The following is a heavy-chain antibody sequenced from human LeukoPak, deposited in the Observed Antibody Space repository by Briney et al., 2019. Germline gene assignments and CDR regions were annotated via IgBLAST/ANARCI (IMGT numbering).Heavy chain of an antibody. CDR3: ASVVAPIYYYYYGMDV. V-gene: IGHV1-2*02. CDR2: INPNSGGA. Sequence: AAGKVSCKASGYTFTGYYIHWVRQAPGQGLGWMGWINPNSGGANYAQKFQGKVTMTRDTTISTAYIELSRLRSDDTAVYYCASVVAPIYYYYYGMDVWGQGTTVTVSS. D-gene: IGHD2-2*01. CDR1: GYTFTGYY. J-gene: IGHJ6*02.